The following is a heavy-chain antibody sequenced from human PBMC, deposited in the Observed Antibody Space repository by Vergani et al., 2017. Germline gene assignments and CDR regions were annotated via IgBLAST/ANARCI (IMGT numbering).Heavy chain of an antibody. D-gene: IGHD3-10*01. CDR2: IIPNFGTA. CDR1: GGTFSRYA. Sequence: QVQLLQSGAEVKKPGSSVKVSCKASGGTFSRYAISWVRQAPGQGLEWMGGIIPNFGTANYAQKFQGRVMITADESTGTAYMVLSSLRSEDTAVYSCAGAPYGSGNYPMTYYFDKWGQGTLVTVSS. J-gene: IGHJ4*02. V-gene: IGHV1-69*01. CDR3: AGAPYGSGNYPMTYYFDK.